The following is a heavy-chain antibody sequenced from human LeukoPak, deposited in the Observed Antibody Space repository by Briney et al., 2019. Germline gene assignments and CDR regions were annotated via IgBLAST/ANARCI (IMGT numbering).Heavy chain of an antibody. CDR3: ARRGYSYGYYWFDP. CDR1: GYTFTSYG. CDR2: ISAYNGNT. J-gene: IGHJ5*02. V-gene: IGHV1-18*01. Sequence: ASVKVSCKASGYTFTSYGISWVRQAPGQGLEWMGWISAYNGNTNYAQKLQDRVTMTTDTSTSTAYMELRSLRSDDTAVYYCARRGYSYGYYWFDPWGQGTLVTVSS. D-gene: IGHD5-18*01.